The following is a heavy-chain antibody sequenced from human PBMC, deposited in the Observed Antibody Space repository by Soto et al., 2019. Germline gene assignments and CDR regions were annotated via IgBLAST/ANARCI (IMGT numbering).Heavy chain of an antibody. Sequence: EVQLVESGGGLVKPGGSLRLSCAASGFTFSNAWMSWVRXXXXXXXXXXXRIKSKTDGGTTDYAAPVKGRFTISRDDSKNTLXXXXXXXXXXXXXXXXXXXXXXXXXXXXXXXXXGQGTMVTVSS. J-gene: IGHJ3*01. V-gene: IGHV3-15*01. CDR3: XXXXXXXXXXXXXXX. CDR2: IKSKTDGGTT. CDR1: GFTFSNAW.